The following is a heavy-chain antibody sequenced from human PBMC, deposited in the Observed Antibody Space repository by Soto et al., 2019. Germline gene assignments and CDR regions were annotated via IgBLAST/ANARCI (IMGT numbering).Heavy chain of an antibody. J-gene: IGHJ6*02. CDR3: ARDLSITIFGVVIQTPDYYGMDV. CDR2: TYYRSKWYN. Sequence: SQTLSLTCAISGDSVSSNSAAWNWIRQSPSRGLEWLGRTYYRSKWYNDYAVSVKSRITINPDTSKNQFSLQLNSVTPEDTAVYYCARDLSITIFGVVIQTPDYYGMDVWGQGTTVTSP. D-gene: IGHD3-3*01. V-gene: IGHV6-1*01. CDR1: GDSVSSNSAA.